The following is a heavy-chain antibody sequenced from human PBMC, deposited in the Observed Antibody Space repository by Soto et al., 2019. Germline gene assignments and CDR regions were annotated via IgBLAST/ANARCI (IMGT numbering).Heavy chain of an antibody. CDR1: GGSISSYY. J-gene: IGHJ3*01. V-gene: IGHV4-59*01. D-gene: IGHD2-15*01. Sequence: ASETLSLTCTVSGGSISSYYWSWIRQPPGKGLEWIGYIYYSGSTNYNPPLKSRVTISVDTSKNQFSLKLSSVTAADTAVYYCARDLGGLHGAWGQGTMVTVSS. CDR3: ARDLGGLHGA. CDR2: IYYSGST.